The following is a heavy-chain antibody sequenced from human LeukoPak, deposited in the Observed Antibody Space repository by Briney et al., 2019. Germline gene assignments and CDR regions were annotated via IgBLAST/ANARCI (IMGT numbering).Heavy chain of an antibody. CDR1: GGSISSYY. D-gene: IGHD6-19*01. J-gene: IGHJ2*01. CDR3: ARVPGGWALLDL. Sequence: SETLSLTCTVSGGSISSYYWSWIRQPPGKGLEWIGYIYYSGSTNYNPSLKSRVTISVDTSKNQFSLKLSSVTAADTAVYYCARVPGGWALLDLWGRGTLVTVSS. V-gene: IGHV4-59*01. CDR2: IYYSGST.